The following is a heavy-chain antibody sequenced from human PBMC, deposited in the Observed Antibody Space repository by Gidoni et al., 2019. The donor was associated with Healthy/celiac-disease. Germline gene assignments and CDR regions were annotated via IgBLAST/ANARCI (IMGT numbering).Heavy chain of an antibody. CDR2: ISYDGSNK. D-gene: IGHD3-10*01. Sequence: QVQLVESGGGVVQPGRSLRLSCAASGFTSSSYGMHWVRQAPGKGLEWVAFISYDGSNKYYADSVKGRFTISRDNSKNTLYLQMNSLRAEDTAVYYCARVMVRGVDYGMDVWGQGTTVTVSS. CDR1: GFTSSSYG. V-gene: IGHV3-30*03. CDR3: ARVMVRGVDYGMDV. J-gene: IGHJ6*02.